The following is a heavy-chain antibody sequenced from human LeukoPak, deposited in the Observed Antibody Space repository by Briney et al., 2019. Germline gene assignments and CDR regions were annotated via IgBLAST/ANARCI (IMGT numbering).Heavy chain of an antibody. V-gene: IGHV3-23*01. J-gene: IGHJ3*02. CDR2: ISGSGGST. Sequence: XKXLEGVSAISGSGGSTSYADSVKGGFTISRDNSKNTLYLQMNSLRAEDTAVYYCASDHPDAFDIWGQGTMVTVSS. CDR3: ASDHPDAFDI.